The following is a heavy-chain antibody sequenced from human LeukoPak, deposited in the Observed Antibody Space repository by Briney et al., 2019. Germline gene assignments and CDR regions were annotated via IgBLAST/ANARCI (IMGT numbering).Heavy chain of an antibody. CDR3: ARAGYDSSGYYSY. CDR2: VNPNSGGT. J-gene: IGHJ4*02. CDR1: GYTFNAYY. Sequence: GASVKVSCKASGYTFNAYYMHWVRQAPGQGLEWMGRVNPNSGGTNYAQKFQGRVTMTRDTSISTAYMELSRLRSDDTAVYYCARAGYDSSGYYSYWGQGTLVTVSS. D-gene: IGHD3-22*01. V-gene: IGHV1-2*06.